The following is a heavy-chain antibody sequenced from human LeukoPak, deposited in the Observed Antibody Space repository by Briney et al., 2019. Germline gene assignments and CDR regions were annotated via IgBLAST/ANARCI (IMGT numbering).Heavy chain of an antibody. CDR1: GGSISSYY. CDR3: AREAAYPLWLGELLSNYYYYYMDV. V-gene: IGHV4-4*07. J-gene: IGHJ6*03. D-gene: IGHD3-10*01. Sequence: PSETLSLTCTVSGGSISSYYWSWIRQPAGKGLEWIGRIYTSGSTNYNPSLKSRVTMSVDTSKNQFSLKLSSVTAADTAVYYCAREAAYPLWLGELLSNYYYYYMDVWGKGTTVTNSS. CDR2: IYTSGST.